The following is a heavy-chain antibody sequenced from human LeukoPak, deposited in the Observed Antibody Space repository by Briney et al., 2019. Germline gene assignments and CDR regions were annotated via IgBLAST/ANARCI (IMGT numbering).Heavy chain of an antibody. CDR2: IYYSGST. Sequence: PSETLSLTCTVSGGSISSSSYYWGWIRQPPGKGLEWIGSIYYSGSTYYNPSLKSRVTISVDTSKNQFSLKLSSVTAADTAVYYCARAAELELGRTLFDYWGQGTLVTVSS. V-gene: IGHV4-39*07. CDR3: ARAAELELGRTLFDY. D-gene: IGHD1-7*01. CDR1: GGSISSSSYY. J-gene: IGHJ4*02.